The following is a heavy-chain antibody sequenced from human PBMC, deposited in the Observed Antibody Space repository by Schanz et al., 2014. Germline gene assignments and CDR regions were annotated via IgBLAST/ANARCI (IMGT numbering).Heavy chain of an antibody. CDR2: IYSRGGT. Sequence: EVQLEVSGGGLVQPGGSLSLSCEASGFNVGNNYMSWVRQPPGKGLECISIIYSRGGTFHADSVKGRFTISRDKSKNTLYLEMNSLRAEDTAVYYCASRSVYAPTGGQGILVTVSS. V-gene: IGHV3-66*01. D-gene: IGHD2-8*01. CDR3: ASRSVYAPT. J-gene: IGHJ4*02. CDR1: GFNVGNNY.